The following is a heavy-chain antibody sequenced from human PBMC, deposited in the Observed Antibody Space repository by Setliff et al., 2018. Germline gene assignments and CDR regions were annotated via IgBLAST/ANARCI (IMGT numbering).Heavy chain of an antibody. CDR2: ISYSGST. D-gene: IGHD5-18*01. V-gene: IGHV4-31*03. J-gene: IGHJ3*02. CDR1: GGSISSNTYY. CDR3: ARVATAMLDAFDI. Sequence: SETLSLTCTVSGGSISSNTYYWSWIRQHPGQGLEWIGYISYSGSTYYNPSLKSRVSISIDTSKNQFSLNLSSVTAADTAVYYCARVATAMLDAFDIWGQGTMVTVSS.